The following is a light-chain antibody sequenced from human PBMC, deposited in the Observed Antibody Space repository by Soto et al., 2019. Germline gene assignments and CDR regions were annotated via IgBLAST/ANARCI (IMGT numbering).Light chain of an antibody. CDR3: GTWDSSLIAL. Sequence: QAVVTQPPSVSAAPGQQVTISCSGNSSNIGSNDVSWYQQLPGKAPKLLIYENSQRPSGIPDRFSGSKSGTSATLGITGLQTGDEADYYCGTWDSSLIALFGTGTKLTVL. CDR1: SSNIGSND. V-gene: IGLV1-51*02. J-gene: IGLJ1*01. CDR2: ENS.